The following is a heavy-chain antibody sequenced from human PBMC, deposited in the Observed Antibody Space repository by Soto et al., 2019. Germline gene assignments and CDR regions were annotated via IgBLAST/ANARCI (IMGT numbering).Heavy chain of an antibody. Sequence: QVQLQESGPGLVKPSQTLSLTCTVSGDSISSGGYYWSWVRQHPGKGLEWMGYIYHSGTTFYSPSLRSRLTISVDTSQNQFSLKLSSVTGADTAVYYCARVVDYQNYFDYWGPGTLVTVSS. V-gene: IGHV4-31*03. D-gene: IGHD5-12*01. CDR2: IYHSGTT. CDR3: ARVVDYQNYFDY. CDR1: GDSISSGGYY. J-gene: IGHJ4*02.